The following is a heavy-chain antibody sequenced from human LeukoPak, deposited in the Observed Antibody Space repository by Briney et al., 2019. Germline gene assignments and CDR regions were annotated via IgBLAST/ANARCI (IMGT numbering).Heavy chain of an antibody. V-gene: IGHV4-61*01. CDR3: ASQGGMGSVY. J-gene: IGHJ4*02. CDR1: GGSVSSGSYY. Sequence: SETLSLTCTVSGGSVSSGSYYWSWIRQPPGKGLEWIGYIYYSGSTNYNPSLKSRVTISVDTSKNQFSLKLSSVAAADTAVYYCASQGGMGSVYWGQGTLVTVSS. D-gene: IGHD6-13*01. CDR2: IYYSGST.